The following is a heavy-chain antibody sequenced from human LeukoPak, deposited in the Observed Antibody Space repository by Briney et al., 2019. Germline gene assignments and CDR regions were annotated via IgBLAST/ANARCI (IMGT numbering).Heavy chain of an antibody. CDR1: GYTFTSYD. Sequence: GASVKVSSKASGYTFTSYDINWVRQAPGQGLEWMGRIIPILGIANYAQKFQGRVTITADKSTSTAYMELSSLRSEDTAVYYCASGSGHPTDILTGFKSPDAFDIWGQGTMVTVSS. V-gene: IGHV1-69*04. D-gene: IGHD3-9*01. J-gene: IGHJ3*02. CDR2: IIPILGIA. CDR3: ASGSGHPTDILTGFKSPDAFDI.